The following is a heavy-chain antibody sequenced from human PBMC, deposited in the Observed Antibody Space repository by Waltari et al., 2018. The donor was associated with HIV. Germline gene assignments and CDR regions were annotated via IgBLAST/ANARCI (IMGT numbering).Heavy chain of an antibody. CDR1: GFIFRDFA. CDR3: AREGIVAAPFDF. J-gene: IGHJ4*02. D-gene: IGHD2-15*01. Sequence: QVQLAEYVGGLVQPGGSWSLSCAPPGFIFRDFAIHWVRQAPGKGLEWVEVISRDGSSKYYADSVQGRFTISKDNSKNSLHLHMNSLRPKDTAVYYCAREGIVAAPFDFWGLGTLVTVSS. V-gene: IGHV3-30*01. CDR2: ISRDGSSK.